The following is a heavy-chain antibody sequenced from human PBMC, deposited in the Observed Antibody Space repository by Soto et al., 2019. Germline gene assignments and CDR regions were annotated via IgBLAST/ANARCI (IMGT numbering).Heavy chain of an antibody. CDR1: GGSFSGYY. CDR2: INHSGST. J-gene: IGHJ4*02. CDR3: ARSSGWHGPPNY. D-gene: IGHD6-19*01. Sequence: SETLSLTCAVYGGSFSGYYWSWIRQPPGKGLEWIGEINHSGSTNYNPSLKSRVTISVDTSKNQFSLKLSSVTAADTAVYYCARSSGWHGPPNYWGQGTLVTVSS. V-gene: IGHV4-34*01.